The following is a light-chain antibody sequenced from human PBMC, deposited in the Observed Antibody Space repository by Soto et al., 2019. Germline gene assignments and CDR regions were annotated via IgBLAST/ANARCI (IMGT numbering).Light chain of an antibody. J-gene: IGKJ5*01. CDR2: GAS. V-gene: IGKV3-15*01. CDR1: QSVRSSY. CDR3: QQYDNWPPVT. Sequence: EIVLTQSPGTLSLSPGERATLSCRASQSVRSSYLAWYQQKPRQAPRLLIYGASTRVTGIPARFSGSGSGTEFTLTISSLQSEDFAIYYCQQYDNWPPVTFGQGTRLDIK.